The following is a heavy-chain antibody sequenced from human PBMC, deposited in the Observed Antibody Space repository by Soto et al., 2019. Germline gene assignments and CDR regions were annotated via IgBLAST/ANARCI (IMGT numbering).Heavy chain of an antibody. CDR2: IGTAGDT. Sequence: EVQLVESGGGLVQPGGSLRLSCAASGFTFSSYDMHWVRQATGKGLEWVSAIGTAGDTYYPGSVKGRFTISRENAKNSLYLQMNSLRAGDTAVYHCARGGGRGKRDFDYWGQGTLVTVSS. J-gene: IGHJ4*02. D-gene: IGHD2-15*01. CDR3: ARGGGRGKRDFDY. V-gene: IGHV3-13*01. CDR1: GFTFSSYD.